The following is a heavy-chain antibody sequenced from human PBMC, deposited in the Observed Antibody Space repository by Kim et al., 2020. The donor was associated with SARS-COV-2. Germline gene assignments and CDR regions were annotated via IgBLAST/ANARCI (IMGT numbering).Heavy chain of an antibody. V-gene: IGHV4-34*01. J-gene: IGHJ4*02. Sequence: NHSGSTNYNPSRKRRVTISVDTSKNQFSLKLSSVTAADTAVYYCARGERYWGQGTLVTVSS. CDR2: NHSGST. CDR3: ARGERY.